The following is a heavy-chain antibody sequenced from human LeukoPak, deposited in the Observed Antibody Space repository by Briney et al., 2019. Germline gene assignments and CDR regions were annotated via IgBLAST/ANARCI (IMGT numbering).Heavy chain of an antibody. D-gene: IGHD3-22*01. V-gene: IGHV4-39*01. CDR1: GGSISSSSYY. Sequence: PSGTLSLTCTVSGGSISSSSYYWGWIRQPPGKGLEWIGSIYYSGSTYYNPSLKSRVTISVDTSKNQFSLKLSSVTAADTAVYYCARHGRYYDSSGSIDYWGQGTLVTVSS. CDR2: IYYSGST. J-gene: IGHJ4*02. CDR3: ARHGRYYDSSGSIDY.